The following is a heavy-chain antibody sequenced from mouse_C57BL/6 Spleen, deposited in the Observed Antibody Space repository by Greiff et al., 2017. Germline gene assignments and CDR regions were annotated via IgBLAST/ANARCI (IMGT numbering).Heavy chain of an antibody. CDR1: GYAFTNYL. CDR3: ARQGYSGAMDY. Sequence: VQLQQSGAELVRPGTSVKVSCKASGYAFTNYLIEWVKQRPGQGLEWIGVINPGSGGTNYNEKFKGKATLTADKSSSTAYMQLSSLTSEDSAVYFCARQGYSGAMDYWGQGTSVTVSS. CDR2: INPGSGGT. D-gene: IGHD2-14*01. J-gene: IGHJ4*01. V-gene: IGHV1-54*01.